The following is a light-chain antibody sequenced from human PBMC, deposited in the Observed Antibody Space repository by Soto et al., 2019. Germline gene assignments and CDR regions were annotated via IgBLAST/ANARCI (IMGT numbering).Light chain of an antibody. Sequence: EIVLTQSPGTLSLSPGERATLSSRASQSVSFSYLAWYKQKPGQAPRLIIYGASSSATGIPDRFSGSGSGTDFTLTISRLEPEDFAVYYCHQYGSALWTFGQGTKVEIK. CDR2: GAS. CDR3: HQYGSALWT. J-gene: IGKJ1*01. V-gene: IGKV3-20*01. CDR1: QSVSFSY.